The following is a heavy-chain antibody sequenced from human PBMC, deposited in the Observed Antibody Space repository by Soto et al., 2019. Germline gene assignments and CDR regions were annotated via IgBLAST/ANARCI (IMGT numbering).Heavy chain of an antibody. D-gene: IGHD6-6*01. J-gene: IGHJ5*02. CDR3: AHKAGAARPHWGFDP. V-gene: IGHV2-5*02. CDR1: GFSLSTSGVG. CDR2: IYWDDDK. Sequence: QITLKESGPTLVKPTQTLTLTCTFSGFSLSTSGVGVGWIRQPPGKALEWLALIYWDDDKRYSPSLKSRLTIXXDXSXXQVVLTKTNMDPVDTATYYCAHKAGAARPHWGFDPWGQGTLVTVSS.